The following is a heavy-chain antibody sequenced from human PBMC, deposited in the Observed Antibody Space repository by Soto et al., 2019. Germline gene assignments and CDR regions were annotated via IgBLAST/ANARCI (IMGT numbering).Heavy chain of an antibody. Sequence: GGSLRLSCAASGFTFSSYAMSWVRQAPGKGLEWVSAISGSGGSTYYADSVKGRFTISRDNSKNTLYLQMNSLRAEDTAVYYCAKDPTDNNYYDSSGYNWFDPWGQGTLVTVSS. J-gene: IGHJ5*02. CDR2: ISGSGGST. CDR1: GFTFSSYA. V-gene: IGHV3-23*01. CDR3: AKDPTDNNYYDSSGYNWFDP. D-gene: IGHD3-22*01.